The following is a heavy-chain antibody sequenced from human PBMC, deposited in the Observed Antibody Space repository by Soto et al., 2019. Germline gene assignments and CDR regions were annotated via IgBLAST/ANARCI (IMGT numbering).Heavy chain of an antibody. CDR2: IYYSGST. CDR1: GGSISRSSYY. Sequence: QRQLQESGPGLVKPSETLSLTCTVSGGSISRSSYYWGWIRPPPGKGLEWIGSIYYSGSTYYSPSLKSRVTISVDTSKNQFSLKLSSVTAADTAVYYCARHDWNGVDFWGQGTLVIVSS. D-gene: IGHD1-1*01. V-gene: IGHV4-39*01. J-gene: IGHJ4*02. CDR3: ARHDWNGVDF.